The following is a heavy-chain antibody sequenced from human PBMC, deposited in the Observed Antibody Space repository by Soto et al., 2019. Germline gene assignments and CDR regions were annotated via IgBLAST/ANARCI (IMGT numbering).Heavy chain of an antibody. CDR2: ISYDGSNK. Sequence: GGSLRLSCAASGFTFSRYAMHLVRKAPGKGLEWVAVISYDGSNKYYADSVKGRFTISRDNSKNTLYLQMNSLRAEDTAVYYCAREKVVTATTTTPYGMDVWGQGTTVTVSS. CDR1: GFTFSRYA. J-gene: IGHJ6*02. D-gene: IGHD2-21*02. V-gene: IGHV3-30-3*01. CDR3: AREKVVTATTTTPYGMDV.